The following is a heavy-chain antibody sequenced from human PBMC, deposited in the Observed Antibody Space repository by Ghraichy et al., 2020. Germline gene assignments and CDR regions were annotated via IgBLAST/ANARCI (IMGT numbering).Heavy chain of an antibody. Sequence: SETLSLTCAVYGGSFSGYYWSWIRQPPGKGLEWIGEINHSGSTNYNPSLKSRVTISVDTSKNQFSLKLSSVTAADTAVYYCATTLYSSSQCDAFDIWGQGRTVTVSS. J-gene: IGHJ3*02. V-gene: IGHV4-34*01. CDR2: INHSGST. CDR3: ATTLYSSSQCDAFDI. D-gene: IGHD6-13*01. CDR1: GGSFSGYY.